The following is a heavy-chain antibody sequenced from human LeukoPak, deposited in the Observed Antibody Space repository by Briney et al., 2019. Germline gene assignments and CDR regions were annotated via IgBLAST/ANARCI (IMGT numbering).Heavy chain of an antibody. CDR3: ARKGLRRRFDY. Sequence: PSETLSLTCAVYGGSFSGYYWSWIRQPPGKGLEWIGEINHSGSTNYNPSLKSRVTISVDTSKNQFSLKLSSVTAADTAVYYCARKGLRRRFDYWGQGTLVTVSS. J-gene: IGHJ4*02. CDR2: INHSGST. CDR1: GGSFSGYY. D-gene: IGHD3-16*01. V-gene: IGHV4-34*01.